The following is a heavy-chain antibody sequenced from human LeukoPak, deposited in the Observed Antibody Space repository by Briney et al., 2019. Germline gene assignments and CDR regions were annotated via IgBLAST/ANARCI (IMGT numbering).Heavy chain of an antibody. V-gene: IGHV3-49*04. Sequence: GGSLRLSCTASGFTFGDFAMNWVRQAPGKGLEWVGFIRSRGYGGTTEYAASVKVRFTISRDDSKSIAYLHLNSLKTEDTAVYYCSRDLSSWYNGCDYWGQGTLVTVYS. CDR2: IRSRGYGGTT. CDR1: GFTFGDFA. D-gene: IGHD6-13*01. J-gene: IGHJ4*02. CDR3: SRDLSSWYNGCDY.